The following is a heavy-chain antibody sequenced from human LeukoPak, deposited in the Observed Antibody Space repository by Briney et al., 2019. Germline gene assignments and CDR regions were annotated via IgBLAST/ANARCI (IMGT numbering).Heavy chain of an antibody. J-gene: IGHJ6*03. Sequence: SQTLSLTCAISGDSVSSNSAAWNWIRQSPSRGLEWQGRTYYRSKWYNDYAVSVKSRITINPDTSKNQFSLQLNSVTPEDTAVYYCARDKRGDFWSGYPSYYMDVWGKGTTVTVSS. D-gene: IGHD3-3*01. CDR3: ARDKRGDFWSGYPSYYMDV. CDR2: TYYRSKWYN. CDR1: GDSVSSNSAA. V-gene: IGHV6-1*01.